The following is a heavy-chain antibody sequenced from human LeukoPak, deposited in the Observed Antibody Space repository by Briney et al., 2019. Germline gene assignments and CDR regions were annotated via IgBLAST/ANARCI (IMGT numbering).Heavy chain of an antibody. D-gene: IGHD6-13*01. Sequence: SQTLSLTCTVSGGSISSGVYYWSWIRQHPGKGLEWIGYISYSGSTDYNPSLKSRVTISIDTSKNQFSLRLSSVTAADTAVYYCVRWQPQQLAIDYWGQGILVTVSS. CDR1: GGSISSGVYY. V-gene: IGHV4-31*03. CDR3: VRWQPQQLAIDY. J-gene: IGHJ4*01. CDR2: ISYSGST.